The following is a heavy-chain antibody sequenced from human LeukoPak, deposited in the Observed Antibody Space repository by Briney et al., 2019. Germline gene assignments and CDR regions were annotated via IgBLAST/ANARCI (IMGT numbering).Heavy chain of an antibody. CDR2: IWYDGSNK. V-gene: IGHV3-33*06. CDR3: AKDHRYYDSSGVADY. Sequence: PGGSLRLSCAASGFTFSSYGMHWVRQAPGKGLEGVAVIWYDGSNKYYADSVKGRFTISRDNSKNTLYLQMNSLRAEDTAVYYCAKDHRYYDSSGVADYWGQGTLVTVSS. CDR1: GFTFSSYG. J-gene: IGHJ4*02. D-gene: IGHD3-22*01.